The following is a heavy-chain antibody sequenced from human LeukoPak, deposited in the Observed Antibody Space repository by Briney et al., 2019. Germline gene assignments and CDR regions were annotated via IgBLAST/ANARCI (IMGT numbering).Heavy chain of an antibody. J-gene: IGHJ4*02. CDR3: ARVFTVGAIKIDY. CDR2: INPNSGGT. Sequence: GASVKVSCKASGYTFTGYYMHWVRQAPGQGLEWMGWINPNSGGTNYAQKFQGRVTMTRDTSISTAYMELSRLRSDDTAVYYCARVFTVGAIKIDYWGQGTLVTVSS. CDR1: GYTFTGYY. D-gene: IGHD1-26*01. V-gene: IGHV1-2*02.